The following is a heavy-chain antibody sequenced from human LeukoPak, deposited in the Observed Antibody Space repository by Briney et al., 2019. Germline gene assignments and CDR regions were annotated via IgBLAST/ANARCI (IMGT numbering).Heavy chain of an antibody. CDR2: ISGSGGST. CDR3: AKECMGSGWYGGCYYGMDV. D-gene: IGHD6-19*01. V-gene: IGHV3-23*01. J-gene: IGHJ6*02. Sequence: GGSLRLSCAASGFTFSSYAMSWVRQAPGKGLEWVSAISGSGGSTYYADSVKGRFTISRDNSKNTLYLQMNSLRAEDTAVYHCAKECMGSGWYGGCYYGMDVWGQGTTVTVSS. CDR1: GFTFSSYA.